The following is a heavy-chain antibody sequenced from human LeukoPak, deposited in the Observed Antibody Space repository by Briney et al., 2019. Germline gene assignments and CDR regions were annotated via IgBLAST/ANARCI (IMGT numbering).Heavy chain of an antibody. D-gene: IGHD5-12*01. CDR2: ISTSGST. CDR3: ARGGGSGYDRYYFDY. V-gene: IGHV4-4*07. Sequence: PSETLSLTCTVSGGSISSYYWSWIRQPAGKGLESIGHISTSGSTNYNPSLKSRVTMSVDTSKNQFSLNLSSVTAADTAVYYCARGGGSGYDRYYFDYWGQGTLVTVSS. J-gene: IGHJ4*02. CDR1: GGSISSYY.